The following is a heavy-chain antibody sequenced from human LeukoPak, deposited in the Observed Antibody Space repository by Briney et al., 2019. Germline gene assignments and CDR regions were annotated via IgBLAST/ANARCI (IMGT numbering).Heavy chain of an antibody. J-gene: IGHJ4*02. D-gene: IGHD6-6*01. CDR2: INPNSGGT. Sequence: GASVKVSCKASGYTFTGYYMHWVRQAPGQGLEWMGWINPNSGGTNYAQKFQGRVTMTRDTSISTACMELSRLRSDDTAVYYCAREGRYSSSSIPHYWGQGTLVTVSS. CDR3: AREGRYSSSSIPHY. CDR1: GYTFTGYY. V-gene: IGHV1-2*02.